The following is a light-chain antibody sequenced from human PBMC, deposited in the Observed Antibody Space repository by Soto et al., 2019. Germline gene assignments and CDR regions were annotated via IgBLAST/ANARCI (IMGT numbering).Light chain of an antibody. V-gene: IGKV3-20*01. CDR2: GAS. J-gene: IGKJ4*01. CDR3: QQYGSCPLCVT. Sequence: EIVLTQSPGTLSLSPGERATLSCRASQSVSSSYLAWYQQKPGQAPRLLIYGASSRATGIPDRFSGSGSGTDFTLTISRLEPEDFAVYYCQQYGSCPLCVTFGGGTKVEIK. CDR1: QSVSSSY.